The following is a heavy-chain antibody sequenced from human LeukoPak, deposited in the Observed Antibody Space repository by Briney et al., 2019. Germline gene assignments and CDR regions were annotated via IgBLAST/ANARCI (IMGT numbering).Heavy chain of an antibody. CDR2: VYYTGST. V-gene: IGHV4-39*02. CDR1: GGSISSSGYY. Sequence: TSETLSLTCTVSGGSISSSGYYWGWIRQPPGKGLEWVGSVYYTGSTSYNPSLKSRVTTSVDTSKNHFSLNLSSVTAADTAVYYCARHRGRYYDSGSYYYFDYWGQGTLVTVSS. J-gene: IGHJ4*02. CDR3: ARHRGRYYDSGSYYYFDY. D-gene: IGHD3-10*01.